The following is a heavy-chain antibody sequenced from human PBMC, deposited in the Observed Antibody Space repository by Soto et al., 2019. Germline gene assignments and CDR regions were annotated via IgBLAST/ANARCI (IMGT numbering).Heavy chain of an antibody. J-gene: IGHJ4*02. D-gene: IGHD4-17*01. CDR2: IIPILGIA. Sequence: SVKVSCKASGGTFSSYTISWVRQAPGQGLEWMGRIIPILGIANYAQKFQGRVTITADKSTSTAYMELSSLRSEDTAVYYCASPEMTTVTTYAYWGQGTLVTVSS. CDR1: GGTFSSYT. V-gene: IGHV1-69*02. CDR3: ASPEMTTVTTYAY.